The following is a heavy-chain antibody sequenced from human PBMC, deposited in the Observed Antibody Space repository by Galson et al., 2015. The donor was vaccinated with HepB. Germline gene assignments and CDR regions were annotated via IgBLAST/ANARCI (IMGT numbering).Heavy chain of an antibody. CDR1: GFTFSSYA. CDR2: ISGSGGST. D-gene: IGHD6-13*01. V-gene: IGHV3-23*01. Sequence: SLRLSCAASGFTFSSYAMSWVRQAPGKGLEWVSAISGSGGSTYYADSVKGRFTISRDNSKNTLYLQMNSLRAEDTAVYYCAKDISSSWYLAYWGQGTLVTVPS. J-gene: IGHJ4*02. CDR3: AKDISSSWYLAY.